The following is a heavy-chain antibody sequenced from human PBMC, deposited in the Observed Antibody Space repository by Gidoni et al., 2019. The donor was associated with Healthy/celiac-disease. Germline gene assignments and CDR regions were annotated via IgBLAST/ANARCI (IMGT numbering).Heavy chain of an antibody. CDR3: AREEGYYDRPFDY. CDR2: ISSSGSTI. V-gene: IGHV3-48*03. D-gene: IGHD3-22*01. CDR1: GFTFSSYE. Sequence: EVQLVESGGGLVQPGGSLRLSCAASGFTFSSYEMNWVRQAPGKGLEWVSYISSSGSTIYYADSVKGRFTISRDNAKNSLYLQMNSLRAEDTAVYYCAREEGYYDRPFDYWGQGTLVTVSS. J-gene: IGHJ4*02.